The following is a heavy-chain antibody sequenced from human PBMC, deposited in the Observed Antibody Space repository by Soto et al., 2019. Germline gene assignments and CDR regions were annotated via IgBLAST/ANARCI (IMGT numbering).Heavy chain of an antibody. V-gene: IGHV3-48*02. CDR2: ISSSGSTI. J-gene: IGHJ4*02. CDR1: GFTFSGYS. D-gene: IGHD4-17*01. CDR3: ARAESLDYDDYAFPFDY. Sequence: GGSLRLSCAASGFTFSGYSLNWVRQAPGKGLEWVSYISSSGSTIYYAGSVKGRFTISRDNAKNSLYLQMNSLRDEDTAVYYCARAESLDYDDYAFPFDYWGQGTLVTVSS.